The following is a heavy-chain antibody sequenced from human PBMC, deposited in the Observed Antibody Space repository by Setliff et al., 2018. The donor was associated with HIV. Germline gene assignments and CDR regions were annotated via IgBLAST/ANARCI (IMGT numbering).Heavy chain of an antibody. Sequence: GGSLRLSCAASGFPFSRCGMHWVRQAPGKGLEWVAVIWYDGSNKYYADSVKGRFTISRDNSKNTLYLQMNSLRAEDTAVYYCAKDWTRIDAFDIWGQGTMVTVS. CDR3: AKDWTRIDAFDI. V-gene: IGHV3-30*02. CDR2: IWYDGSNK. CDR1: GFPFSRCG. J-gene: IGHJ3*02. D-gene: IGHD3-3*01.